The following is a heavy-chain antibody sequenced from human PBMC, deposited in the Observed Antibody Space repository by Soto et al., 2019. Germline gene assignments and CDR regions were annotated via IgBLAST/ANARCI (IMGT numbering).Heavy chain of an antibody. Sequence: QVQLQESGPGLVKPSETQSLTCTVSGGFVSSGSYYWSWIRQPPGKGLEWIGYMYYSGSTNYNPSLESRVTISVDTSKNQFSLKLSSVTAADTAVYYCAREGRYGDYDSWGQGTLVTVSS. J-gene: IGHJ5*01. V-gene: IGHV4-61*01. CDR2: MYYSGST. CDR3: AREGRYGDYDS. D-gene: IGHD4-17*01. CDR1: GGFVSSGSYY.